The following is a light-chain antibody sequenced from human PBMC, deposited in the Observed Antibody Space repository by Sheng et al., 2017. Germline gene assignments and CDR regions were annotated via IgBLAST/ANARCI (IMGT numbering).Light chain of an antibody. CDR3: QQYHSDSPT. CDR1: QRISYW. CDR2: KAS. J-gene: IGKJ1*01. Sequence: DIQMTQSPSTLSASVGDRVTITCRASQRISYWLAWYQQKPGKGPNLLIYKASSLEGDVPSRFSGSGSGTEFTLTISSLQPDDFATYYCQQYHSDSPTFGQGTK. V-gene: IGKV1-5*03.